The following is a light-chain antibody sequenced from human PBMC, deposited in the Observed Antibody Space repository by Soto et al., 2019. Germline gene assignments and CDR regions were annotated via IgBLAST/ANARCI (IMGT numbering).Light chain of an antibody. J-gene: IGLJ1*01. CDR1: SSDVGGYNY. CDR3: SSYTSSSTLD. CDR2: EAS. Sequence: QSVLTQPPSASGSPGQSVTISCTGTSSDVGGYNYVSWYQQHPGKAPKLMIYEASKRPSGVPDRFSGSKSGNTASLTISGLQAEDEADYYCSSYTSSSTLDFGTGTKLTVL. V-gene: IGLV2-8*01.